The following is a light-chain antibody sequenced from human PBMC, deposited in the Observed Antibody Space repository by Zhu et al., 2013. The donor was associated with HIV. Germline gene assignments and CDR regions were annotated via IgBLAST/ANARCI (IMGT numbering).Light chain of an antibody. CDR1: QTVSYKY. CDR2: SSS. CDR3: QQYDDWLT. Sequence: EIVLTQSPATLSLSPGERATLYCRASQTVSYKYISWYHQKPGQAPRLLIHSSSKRATGIPDRFSGSGSGTEFSLSISRLEPEDFGLYYCQQYDDWLTFGGGTKVEIK. J-gene: IGKJ4*01. V-gene: IGKV3-20*01.